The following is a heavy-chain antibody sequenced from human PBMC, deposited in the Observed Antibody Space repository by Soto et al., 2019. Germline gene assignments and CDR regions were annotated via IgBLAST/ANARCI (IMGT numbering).Heavy chain of an antibody. Sequence: PSETLSLTCTVSGGSISSSSYYWGWIRQPPGKGLEWIGSIYYSGSTYYNPSLKSRVTISVDTSKNQFSLKLSSVTAADTAIYYCARHSYYYGSTYGFWLDPWGQGTQVT. CDR2: IYYSGST. V-gene: IGHV4-39*01. J-gene: IGHJ5*02. CDR1: GGSISSSSYY. CDR3: ARHSYYYGSTYGFWLDP. D-gene: IGHD3-10*01.